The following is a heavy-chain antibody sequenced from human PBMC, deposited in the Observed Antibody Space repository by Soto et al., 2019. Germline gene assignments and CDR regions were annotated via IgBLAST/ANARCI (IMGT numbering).Heavy chain of an antibody. CDR3: ANSSYGDSWNFGLDV. J-gene: IGHJ6*02. CDR1: RFSLNTYG. D-gene: IGHD4-17*01. V-gene: IGHV3-23*01. CDR2: LSASGSGS. Sequence: EVQLLESGGGLVQPGGSLRLSCTTSRFSLNTYGMTWVRRAPGKGLEWVSTLSASGSGSYYAESVKGRFTVSRDNSKNTMYLQMNSLRDEDTAVYYCANSSYGDSWNFGLDVWGQGTTVTVSS.